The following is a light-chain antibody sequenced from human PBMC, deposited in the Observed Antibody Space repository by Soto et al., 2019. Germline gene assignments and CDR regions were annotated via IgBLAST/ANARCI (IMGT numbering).Light chain of an antibody. J-gene: IGKJ1*01. CDR2: AAS. CDR1: QDIGGR. Sequence: DIQLTQSQSSVSACVGASIAITWRTSQDIGGRLAWFQQKPGKAPQYLIQAASILQSGVPSRFSGSGSGTEFILSINNLQPEDFASYFCLQVYSFPRTFGLGTKVDIK. CDR3: LQVYSFPRT. V-gene: IGKV1-12*01.